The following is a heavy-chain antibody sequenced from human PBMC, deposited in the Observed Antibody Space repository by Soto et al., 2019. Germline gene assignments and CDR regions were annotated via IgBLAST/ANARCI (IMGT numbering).Heavy chain of an antibody. D-gene: IGHD3-3*01. CDR1: GFTFDDYA. V-gene: IGHV3-9*01. J-gene: IGHJ4*02. CDR3: AGEGYYDFWSGYYPFGY. CDR2: ISWNSGSI. Sequence: GGSLRLSCAASGFTFDDYAMHWFRQAPGKGLEWVSGISWNSGSIGYADSVKGRFTISRDNAKNTLYLQMNSLRAEDTAVYYCAGEGYYDFWSGYYPFGYWGQGTLVTVSS.